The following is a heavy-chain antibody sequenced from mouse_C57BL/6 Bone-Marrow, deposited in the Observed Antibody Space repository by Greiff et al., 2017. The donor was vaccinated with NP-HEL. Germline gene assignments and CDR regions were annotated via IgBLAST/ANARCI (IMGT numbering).Heavy chain of an antibody. CDR2: ISSGSSTI. V-gene: IGHV5-17*01. CDR3: ARAEGAMDY. CDR1: GFTFSDYG. J-gene: IGHJ4*01. Sequence: EVMLVESGGGLVKPGGSLKLSCAASGFTFSDYGMHWVRQAPEKGLEWVAYISSGSSTIYYVDTVKGRFTIPRDNAKNTLFLQMTSLRSEDTAMYYCARAEGAMDYWGQGTSVTVSS.